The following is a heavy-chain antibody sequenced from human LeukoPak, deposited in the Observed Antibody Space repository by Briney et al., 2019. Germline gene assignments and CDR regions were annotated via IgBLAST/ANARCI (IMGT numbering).Heavy chain of an antibody. D-gene: IGHD3-16*01. CDR3: ARGAHGGRDY. V-gene: IGHV4-31*03. CDR2: IYYSGST. CDR1: GGSISSGGYY. J-gene: IGHJ4*02. Sequence: SQTLSPTCTVSGGSISSGGYYWSWIRQHPGKGLEWIGYIYYSGSTYYNPSLKSRVTISVDTSKNQFSLKLSSVTAADTAVYYCARGAHGGRDYWGQGTLVTVSS.